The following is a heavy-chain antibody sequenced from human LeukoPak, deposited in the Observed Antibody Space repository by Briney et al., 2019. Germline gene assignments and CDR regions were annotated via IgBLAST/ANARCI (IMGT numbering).Heavy chain of an antibody. Sequence: VASVKVSCKASGYTFTGYYMHWVRQAPGQGLEWMGWINPNSGGTNYAQKFQGRVTMTRDTPISTAYMELSRLRSDDTAVYYCARSFRRDGYNFGVYWGQGTLVTVSS. V-gene: IGHV1-2*02. CDR2: INPNSGGT. CDR3: ARSFRRDGYNFGVY. J-gene: IGHJ4*02. CDR1: GYTFTGYY. D-gene: IGHD5-24*01.